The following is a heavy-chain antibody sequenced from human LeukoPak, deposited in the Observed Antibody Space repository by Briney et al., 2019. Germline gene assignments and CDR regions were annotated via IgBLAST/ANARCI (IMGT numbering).Heavy chain of an antibody. CDR3: ARELRYFDWLLPIFDY. V-gene: IGHV3-30-3*01. Sequence: AGGSLRLSCAASGFTFSSYAMHWVRQAPDKGLEWVAVISYDGSNKYYADSVKGRFTISRDNSKNTLYLQMNSLRAEDTAVYYCARELRYFDWLLPIFDYWGQGTLVTVSS. D-gene: IGHD3-9*01. CDR2: ISYDGSNK. CDR1: GFTFSSYA. J-gene: IGHJ4*02.